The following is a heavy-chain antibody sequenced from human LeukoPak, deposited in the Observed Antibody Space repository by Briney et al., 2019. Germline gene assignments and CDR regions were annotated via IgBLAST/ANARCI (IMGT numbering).Heavy chain of an antibody. D-gene: IGHD3-10*01. V-gene: IGHV3-23*01. CDR2: IIGNAVET. CDR1: GFTFSTYA. J-gene: IGHJ6*02. Sequence: GGSLRLSCAASGFTFSTYAMNWVRQAPGKGLDWVSGIIGNAVETYYADSVKGRFTISRDNARNTLYLQMNSLRAEDTAVYFCARDRRNYGSGTFYLGFSYGMDVWGQGTTVTVSS. CDR3: ARDRRNYGSGTFYLGFSYGMDV.